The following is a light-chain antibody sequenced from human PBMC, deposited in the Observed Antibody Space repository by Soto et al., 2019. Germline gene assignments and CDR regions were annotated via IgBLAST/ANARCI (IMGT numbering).Light chain of an antibody. V-gene: IGKV3-20*01. CDR2: GAS. CDR3: QQYGVTPQNT. CDR1: QIVSSTY. Sequence: EIVLTQSPGTLSLSPGERATLSCRASQIVSSTYLAWFQQKAGQAPRLLIYGASTRATGIPDRFSGSGSGTDFTLTISGLEPEEFALYYCQQYGVTPQNTFGGGTKVDI. J-gene: IGKJ4*01.